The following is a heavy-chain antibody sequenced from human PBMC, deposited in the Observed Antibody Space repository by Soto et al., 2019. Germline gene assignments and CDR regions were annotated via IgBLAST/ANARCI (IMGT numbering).Heavy chain of an antibody. V-gene: IGHV3-53*01. CDR1: GFSVSSNY. J-gene: IGHJ4*02. CDR2: IYSGGST. CDR3: ASRAMAHHFDY. D-gene: IGHD5-18*01. Sequence: GSLRLSCAPSGFSVSSNYMSWVRQAPGKGLEWVSVIYSGGSTYYADSVKGRFTISRDNSKKTLYLQMNSLRAEDTAVYYCASRAMAHHFDYWGQGTLVTVSS.